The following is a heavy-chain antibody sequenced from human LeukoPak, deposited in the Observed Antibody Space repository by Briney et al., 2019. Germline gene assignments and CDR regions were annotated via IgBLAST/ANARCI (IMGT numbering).Heavy chain of an antibody. CDR2: ISGSGGST. Sequence: PGGSLRLSCAASGFTFSSYAMSWVRQAPGKGLEWVSAISGSGGSTYYAGSVKGRFTISRDNSKNTLYLQMNSLRAEDTAVYYCAKEGDSSSWYLSWFDPWGQGTLVTVSS. CDR3: AKEGDSSSWYLSWFDP. CDR1: GFTFSSYA. D-gene: IGHD6-13*01. V-gene: IGHV3-23*01. J-gene: IGHJ5*02.